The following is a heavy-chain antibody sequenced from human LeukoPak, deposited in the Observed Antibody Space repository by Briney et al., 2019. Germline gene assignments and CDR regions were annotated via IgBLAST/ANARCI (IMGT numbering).Heavy chain of an antibody. CDR2: ISGSGGST. CDR1: GFTFSSYA. D-gene: IGHD3-22*01. V-gene: IGHV3-23*01. CDR3: AKSPRYYYDSSGYSQYYFDY. J-gene: IGHJ4*02. Sequence: GGSLRLSCAASGFTFSSYAMSWVRQAPGKGLEWVSAISGSGGSTYYADSVKGRFTISRDNSKNTLYLQMNSLRAEDTAVYYCAKSPRYYYDSSGYSQYYFDYWGQGTLVTVSS.